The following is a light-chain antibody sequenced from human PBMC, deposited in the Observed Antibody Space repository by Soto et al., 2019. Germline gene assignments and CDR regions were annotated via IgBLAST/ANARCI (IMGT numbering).Light chain of an antibody. J-gene: IGKJ1*01. CDR2: DVS. V-gene: IGKV1-5*01. CDR1: QSISNW. Sequence: DIQMTQSPSTLSASVVDRVTITCRASQSISNWLAWYQQKPGKAPTLLIYDVSRLESGVPSRFSGSGSGTEFTLTINSLQPDDFGTYYCQQYNTYATFGQGTKVDNK. CDR3: QQYNTYAT.